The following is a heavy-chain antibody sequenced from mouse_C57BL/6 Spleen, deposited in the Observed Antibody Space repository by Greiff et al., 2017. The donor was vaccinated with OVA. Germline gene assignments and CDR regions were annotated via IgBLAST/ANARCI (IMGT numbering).Heavy chain of an antibody. CDR2: IYPGDGDT. J-gene: IGHJ4*01. Sequence: LVKPGASVKISCKASGYAFSSSWMNWVKQRPGKGLEWIGRIYPGDGDTNYNGKFKGKATLTADKSSSTAYMQLSSLTSEDSAVYFCANPYYSNYDYARDYWGQGTSVTVSS. CDR3: ANPYYSNYDYARDY. V-gene: IGHV1-82*01. CDR1: GYAFSSSW. D-gene: IGHD2-5*01.